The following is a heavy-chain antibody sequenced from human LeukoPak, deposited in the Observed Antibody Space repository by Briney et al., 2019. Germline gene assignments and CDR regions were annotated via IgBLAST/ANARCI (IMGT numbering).Heavy chain of an antibody. V-gene: IGHV3-23*01. CDR1: GFTFSSYA. CDR3: AKEVYDSGGYYWDY. J-gene: IGHJ4*02. Sequence: QPGGSLRLSCAASGFTFSSYAMSWVRQAPGKGLEWVSTLSGSASSTYYADSVKGRFTISRDNSKNTLYLQMNSLRADDTALYYCAKEVYDSGGYYWDYWGQGTLVTVSS. D-gene: IGHD3-22*01. CDR2: LSGSASST.